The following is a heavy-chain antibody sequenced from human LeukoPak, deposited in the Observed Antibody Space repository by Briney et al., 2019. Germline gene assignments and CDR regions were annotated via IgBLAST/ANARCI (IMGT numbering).Heavy chain of an antibody. D-gene: IGHD6-13*01. Sequence: EASVKVSCKASGYSFTSYGISWVRQAPGQGLEWMGWISAYNGNTNYAQKLQGRVTMTTDTSTSTACMELRSLRSDDTAVYYCARGPEAASIYYYDLDVWGQGTTVTVSS. CDR2: ISAYNGNT. CDR1: GYSFTSYG. CDR3: ARGPEAASIYYYDLDV. V-gene: IGHV1-18*01. J-gene: IGHJ6*02.